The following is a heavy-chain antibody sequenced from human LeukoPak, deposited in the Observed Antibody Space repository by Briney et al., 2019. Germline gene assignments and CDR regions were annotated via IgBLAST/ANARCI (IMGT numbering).Heavy chain of an antibody. CDR1: GGTFSSYA. V-gene: IGHV1-69*01. Sequence: SVKVSCKASGGTFSSYAISWVRQAPGQGLEWMGGIIPIFGTANYAQKFQGRVTITADESTSTAYMELSSLRSEDTAVYYCARGRYQLRGEEGYYYYYMDVWGKGTTVTVSS. CDR3: ARGRYQLRGEEGYYYYYMDV. D-gene: IGHD2-2*01. J-gene: IGHJ6*03. CDR2: IIPIFGTA.